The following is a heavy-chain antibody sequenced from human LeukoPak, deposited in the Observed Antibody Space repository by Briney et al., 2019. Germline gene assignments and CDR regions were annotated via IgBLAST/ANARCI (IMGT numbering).Heavy chain of an antibody. CDR2: ISSSSSYI. Sequence: GGSLRLSCAASGFTFSSYSMNWVRQAPGKGLEWVSSISSSSSYIYYADSVKGRFTISRDNAKNSLYLQMNSLRAEDTAVYYCLFALGELKGDDYWGQGTLVTVSS. CDR1: GFTFSSYS. V-gene: IGHV3-21*01. J-gene: IGHJ4*02. CDR3: LFALGELKGDDY. D-gene: IGHD3-16*01.